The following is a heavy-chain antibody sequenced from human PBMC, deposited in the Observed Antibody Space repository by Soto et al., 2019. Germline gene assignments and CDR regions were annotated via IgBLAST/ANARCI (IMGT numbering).Heavy chain of an antibody. V-gene: IGHV4-38-2*02. CDR1: GYSISSGCF. CDR3: ARESYSGYHSYDY. Sequence: QVQLQESGPGLVKPSETLSLTCAVSGYSISSGCFWGWIRQPPGKGLEWIANMYHDGNTHYNPSLNSRVTMSVDMSKNQVSLTLNSVTAADTAVYYCARESYSGYHSYDYWGQGILVTVSS. J-gene: IGHJ4*02. CDR2: MYHDGNT. D-gene: IGHD5-12*01.